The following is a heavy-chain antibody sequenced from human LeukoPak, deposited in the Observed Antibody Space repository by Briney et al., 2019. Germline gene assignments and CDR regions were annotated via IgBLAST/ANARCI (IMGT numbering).Heavy chain of an antibody. Sequence: PSETLSLTCTVSGGSISSYYWSWIRQPPGKGLEWIGYIYYSGSTNYNPSLKSRVTISVDTSKNQFSLKLSSVTAVYTAVYYCAVAPSGALDMWGQGTMVTVSS. CDR1: GGSISSYY. J-gene: IGHJ3*02. CDR3: AVAPSGALDM. CDR2: IYYSGST. V-gene: IGHV4-59*01. D-gene: IGHD7-27*01.